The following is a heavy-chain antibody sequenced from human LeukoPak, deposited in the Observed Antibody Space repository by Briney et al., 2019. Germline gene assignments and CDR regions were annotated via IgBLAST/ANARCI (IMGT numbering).Heavy chain of an antibody. CDR1: GFTFSSYS. CDR3: ARDPSRGEYYYYGMDV. V-gene: IGHV3-48*02. J-gene: IGHJ6*02. D-gene: IGHD2-21*01. Sequence: PGGSLRLSCAASGFTFSSYSMNWVRQAPGKGLEWVSYISSSSSTIYYADSVKGRFTISRDNAKNSLYLQMNSLRDEDTAVYYCARDPSRGEYYYYGMDVWGQGTMVTVSS. CDR2: ISSSSSTI.